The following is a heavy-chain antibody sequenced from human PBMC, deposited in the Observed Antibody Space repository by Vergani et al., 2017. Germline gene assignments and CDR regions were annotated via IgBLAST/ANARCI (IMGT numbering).Heavy chain of an antibody. CDR3: ALAEGRTSWINGVGITPETGSWFDR. Sequence: QMQLVQSGAEVKKTGSSVKVSCKASGYTFTYRYLHWVRQAPGQALEWMGWITPFNGNTNDAQKFQDRVTMTRDRSMSTAYMEVSSLRSEDTAMYYCALAEGRTSWINGVGITPETGSWFDRWGQGTLVTVSS. J-gene: IGHJ5*02. D-gene: IGHD2-2*01. CDR1: GYTFTYRY. V-gene: IGHV1-45*02. CDR2: ITPFNGNT.